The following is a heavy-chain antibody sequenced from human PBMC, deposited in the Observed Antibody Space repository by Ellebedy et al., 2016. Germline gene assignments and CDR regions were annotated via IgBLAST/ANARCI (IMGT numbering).Heavy chain of an antibody. CDR3: TTGSVEGY. CDR2: ITRKIDGGAT. D-gene: IGHD6-19*01. Sequence: GESLKISXAASGFTFSNFVMNWVRQAPGKGLEWVGRITRKIDGGATVYAAPVKGRFTMSRDDSKNTLYLQMNSLKTEDTAVYYCTTGSVEGYWGQGTLVTVSS. V-gene: IGHV3-15*01. J-gene: IGHJ4*02. CDR1: GFTFSNFV.